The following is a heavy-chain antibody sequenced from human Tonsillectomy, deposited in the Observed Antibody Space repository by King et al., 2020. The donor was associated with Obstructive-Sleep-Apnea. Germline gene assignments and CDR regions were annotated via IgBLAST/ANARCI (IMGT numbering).Heavy chain of an antibody. V-gene: IGHV3-30*04. CDR3: ARDTEQWLAQPFDP. Sequence: VQLVESGGGVVQPGRSLRLSCAASGFTFSSYAMHWVRQAPGKGLEWVAVISYDGSIKYYADSVKGRFTISRDNSKNTLYLQMNSLRAEDTAVYYCARDTEQWLAQPFDPWGQGTLVTVSS. D-gene: IGHD6-19*01. CDR2: ISYDGSIK. CDR1: GFTFSSYA. J-gene: IGHJ5*02.